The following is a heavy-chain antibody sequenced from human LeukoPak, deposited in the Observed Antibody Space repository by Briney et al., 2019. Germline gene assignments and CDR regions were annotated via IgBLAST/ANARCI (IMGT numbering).Heavy chain of an antibody. CDR2: ISGSGGST. D-gene: IGHD6-19*01. V-gene: IGHV3-23*01. CDR1: GFPFSSYP. J-gene: IGHJ5*02. Sequence: GGSLRLSCAGSGFPFSSYPISWVRQPPGKGLEWVSAISGSGGSTYYADSVKGRFTISRDNSKNTLYLQMNSLRAEDTAVYYCAKGGHSGWSLRNWFDPWGQGTLVTVSS. CDR3: AKGGHSGWSLRNWFDP.